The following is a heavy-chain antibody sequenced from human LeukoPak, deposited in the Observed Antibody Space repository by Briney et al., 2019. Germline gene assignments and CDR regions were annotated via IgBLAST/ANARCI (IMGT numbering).Heavy chain of an antibody. CDR2: IYYSGST. CDR1: GGSISSSSYY. D-gene: IGHD1-14*01. Sequence: SETLSLTCTVSGGSISSSSYYWGWIRQPPGKGLEWIGSIYYSGSTYCNPSLKSRVTISVDTSKNQFSLKLSSVTAADTAVYYCARSKPRYYFDYWGQGTLVTVSS. J-gene: IGHJ4*02. CDR3: ARSKPRYYFDY. V-gene: IGHV4-39*01.